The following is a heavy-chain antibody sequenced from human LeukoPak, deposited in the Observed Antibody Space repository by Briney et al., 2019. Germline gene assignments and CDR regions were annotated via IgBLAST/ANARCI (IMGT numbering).Heavy chain of an antibody. CDR3: VRGARDASM. Sequence: PGGSLRLSCAVSGFTFSTKSMNWVRQAPGKGLEWVSYITADSGTTYYADSVKGRFTISRDNAKKSLYLQMNGLRAEDTAVYYCVRGARDASMWGQGTMVTVSS. D-gene: IGHD6-6*01. CDR1: GFTFSTKS. V-gene: IGHV3-48*04. J-gene: IGHJ3*01. CDR2: ITADSGTT.